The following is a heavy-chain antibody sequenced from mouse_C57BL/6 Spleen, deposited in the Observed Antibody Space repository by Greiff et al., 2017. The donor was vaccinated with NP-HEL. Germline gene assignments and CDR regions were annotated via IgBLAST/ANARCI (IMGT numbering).Heavy chain of an antibody. Sequence: QVQLQQPGAELVRPGTSVKLSCKASGYTFTSYWMHWVKQRPGQGLEWIGVIDPSDSYTNYNQKFKGKATLTVDTSSSTAYVQLSSLTSEDSAVYYCAGVTTGFAYWGQGTLVTVSA. CDR1: GYTFTSYW. CDR2: IDPSDSYT. V-gene: IGHV1-59*01. D-gene: IGHD2-2*01. J-gene: IGHJ3*01. CDR3: AGVTTGFAY.